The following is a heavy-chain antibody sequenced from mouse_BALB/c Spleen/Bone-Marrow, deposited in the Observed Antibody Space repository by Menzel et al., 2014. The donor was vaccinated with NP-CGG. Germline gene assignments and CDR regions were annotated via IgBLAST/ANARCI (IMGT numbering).Heavy chain of an antibody. V-gene: IGHV1-5*01. CDR1: GYSFTSYW. D-gene: IGHD2-10*02. Sequence: EVQLQQSGTVLARPGASMKMSCKASGYSFTSYWMHWVKQRPGQGLEWIGAVYPGNSDTTYNQKFKGKAKLTAVTSASTAYMELSSLTNEDSAVYYCTFLVKEDFAYWGQGTLVTVSA. J-gene: IGHJ3*01. CDR2: VYPGNSDT. CDR3: TFLVKEDFAY.